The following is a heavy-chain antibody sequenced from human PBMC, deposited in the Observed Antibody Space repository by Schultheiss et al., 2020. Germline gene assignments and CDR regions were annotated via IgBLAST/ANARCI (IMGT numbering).Heavy chain of an antibody. D-gene: IGHD2-15*01. CDR3: ARDVGLGCNGFSCYLG. J-gene: IGHJ4*02. Sequence: GGSLRLSCAASVFTFNDAWMSWVRQAPGKGLEWVSAISGSGGSTDYADSVKGRFTISRDSSKNTLYLQMNSLRAEDTAVYYCARDVGLGCNGFSCYLGWGQGTPVTVSS. CDR2: ISGSGGST. CDR1: VFTFNDAW. V-gene: IGHV3-23*01.